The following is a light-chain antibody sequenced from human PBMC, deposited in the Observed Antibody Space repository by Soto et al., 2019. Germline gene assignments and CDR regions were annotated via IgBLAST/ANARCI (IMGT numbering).Light chain of an antibody. V-gene: IGKV1-5*01. CDR2: SAF. J-gene: IGKJ1*01. Sequence: DIQMTQSPSSLSASVGDRVTITCRASQSITSYLNWYQQKPGKAPNLLIYSAFSLESGVPSRFSGSGSGTEFTLTISSLQPDDFATYYCQHYNSYSEAFGQGTKVDIK. CDR3: QHYNSYSEA. CDR1: QSITSY.